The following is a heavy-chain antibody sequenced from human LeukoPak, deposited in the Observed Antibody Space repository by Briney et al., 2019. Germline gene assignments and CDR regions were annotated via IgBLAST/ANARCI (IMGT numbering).Heavy chain of an antibody. J-gene: IGHJ3*02. CDR1: GGSISSSSYY. V-gene: IGHV4-39*07. CDR3: ARDIPPSDYDYVWGSYPDI. D-gene: IGHD3-16*02. Sequence: SETLSLTCTVSGGSISSSSYYWGWIRQPPGKGLGWIGSIYYSGSTYYNPSLKSRVTISVDTSKNQFSLKLTSVTAADTAVYYCARDIPPSDYDYVWGSYPDIWGQGTMVTVSS. CDR2: IYYSGST.